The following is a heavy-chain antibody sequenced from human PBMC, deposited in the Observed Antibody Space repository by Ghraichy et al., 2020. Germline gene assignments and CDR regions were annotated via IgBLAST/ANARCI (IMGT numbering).Heavy chain of an antibody. Sequence: SLNISCTVSGGSISSGDYYWSWIRQPPGKGLEWIGYIYYSGSTYYNPSLKSRVTISVDTSKNQFSLKLSSVTAADTAVYYCARVMKTEYRTLRYFDWLLEEGDYWGQGTLVTVSS. CDR1: GGSISSGDYY. J-gene: IGHJ4*02. CDR2: IYYSGST. V-gene: IGHV4-30-4*01. CDR3: ARVMKTEYRTLRYFDWLLEEGDY. D-gene: IGHD3-9*01.